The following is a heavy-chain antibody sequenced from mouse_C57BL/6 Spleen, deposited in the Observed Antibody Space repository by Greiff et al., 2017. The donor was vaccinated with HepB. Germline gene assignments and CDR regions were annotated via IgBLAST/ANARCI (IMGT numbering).Heavy chain of an antibody. D-gene: IGHD2-4*01. CDR2: IYPGDGDT. J-gene: IGHJ2*01. V-gene: IGHV1-80*01. CDR1: GYAFSSYW. Sequence: QVQLQQSGAELVKPGASVKISCKASGYAFSSYWMNWVKQRPGKGLEWIGQIYPGDGDTNYNGKFKGKATLTADKSSSTAYMQLSSLTSEDSAVYFCARRGDYDYDGLDYWGQGTTLTVSS. CDR3: ARRGDYDYDGLDY.